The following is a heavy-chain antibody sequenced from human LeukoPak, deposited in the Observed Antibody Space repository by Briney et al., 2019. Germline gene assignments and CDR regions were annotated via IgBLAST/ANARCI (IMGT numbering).Heavy chain of an antibody. CDR1: GFTVSSNY. J-gene: IGHJ1*01. CDR3: ARRAYYYDSSGYSHEYFQH. Sequence: GGSLRLSCAASGFTVSSNYMSWVRQAPGKGLEWVSLIFSGGSTYYADSVKGRFTISRDNSKNTLYLQMNSLSVEDTAVYYCARRAYYYDSSGYSHEYFQHWGQGTLVTVPS. V-gene: IGHV3-66*01. CDR2: IFSGGST. D-gene: IGHD3-22*01.